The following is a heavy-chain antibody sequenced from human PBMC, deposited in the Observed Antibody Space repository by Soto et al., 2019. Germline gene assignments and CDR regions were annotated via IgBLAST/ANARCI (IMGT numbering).Heavy chain of an antibody. D-gene: IGHD4-17*01. CDR3: ARDQGPTVTTSFIDY. CDR1: GFTFSSYG. CDR2: IWYDGSNK. Sequence: AGGSLRLSCAASGFTFSSYGMHWVRQAPGKGLEWVAVIWYDGSNKYYADSVKGRFTISRDNSKNTLYLQMNSLRAEDTAVYYCARDQGPTVTTSFIDYWGQGTLVTVSS. V-gene: IGHV3-33*01. J-gene: IGHJ4*02.